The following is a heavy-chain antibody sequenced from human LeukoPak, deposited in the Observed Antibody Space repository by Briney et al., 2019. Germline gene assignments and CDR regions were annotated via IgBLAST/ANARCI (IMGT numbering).Heavy chain of an antibody. V-gene: IGHV3-7*01. CDR2: IKQDGSEK. D-gene: IGHD3-22*01. CDR1: GFTFSSYW. J-gene: IGHJ3*02. Sequence: GGSLRLSCAASGFTFSSYWMSWVRQAPGKGLEWVANIKQDGSEKYYVDSVKGRFTISRDDAKNSLYLQMNSLRAEDTAVYYCAKIAMIADAFDIWGQGTMVTVSS. CDR3: AKIAMIADAFDI.